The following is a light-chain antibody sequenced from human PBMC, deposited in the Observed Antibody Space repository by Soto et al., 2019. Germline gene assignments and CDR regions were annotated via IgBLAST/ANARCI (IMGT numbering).Light chain of an antibody. J-gene: IGLJ1*01. CDR2: EVS. CDR1: SSDVGGYNY. V-gene: IGLV2-14*01. CDR3: KSYAGSNTYV. Sequence: QSALAQPGSVSGSPGQSITISCTGTSSDVGGYNYVSWYQQHPGKAPKVMIYEVSDRPSGVSNRFSGSKSGITASLTISGLQAADEADYFCKSYAGSNTYVFGSGTKVTVL.